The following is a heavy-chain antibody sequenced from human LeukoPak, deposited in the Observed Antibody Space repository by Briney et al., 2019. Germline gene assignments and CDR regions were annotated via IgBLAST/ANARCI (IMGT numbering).Heavy chain of an antibody. CDR2: ISSSGSTI. D-gene: IGHD4-17*01. V-gene: IGHV3-48*03. Sequence: GGSLRLSCAASGFTFSSYEMNWVRQAPGKGLEWVSYISSSGSTIYYADSVKGRFTISRDNAKNSLYLQMNSLRAEDTAVYYCARGPTDISFNAFDIWGQGTMVTVSS. CDR3: ARGPTDISFNAFDI. J-gene: IGHJ3*02. CDR1: GFTFSSYE.